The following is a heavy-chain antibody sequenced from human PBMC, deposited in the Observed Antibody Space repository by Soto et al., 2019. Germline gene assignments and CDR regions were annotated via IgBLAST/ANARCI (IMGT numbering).Heavy chain of an antibody. D-gene: IGHD3-22*01. CDR1: GFTFSSYA. Sequence: GSLRLSCAASGFTFSSYAMSWVRQAPGKGLEWVSAISGSGGSTYYADSVKGRFTISRDNSKNTLYLQMNSLRAEDTAVYYCAANRGYNYYYGTDVWGQGTTVTVSS. CDR3: AANRGYNYYYGTDV. CDR2: ISGSGGST. J-gene: IGHJ6*02. V-gene: IGHV3-23*01.